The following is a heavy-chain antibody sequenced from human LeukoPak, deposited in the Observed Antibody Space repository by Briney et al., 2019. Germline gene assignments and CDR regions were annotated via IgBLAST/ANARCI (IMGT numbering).Heavy chain of an antibody. V-gene: IGHV3-7*01. D-gene: IGHD1-14*01. J-gene: IGHJ4*02. CDR1: GFLFSRYW. Sequence: GGSPRLSCEASGFLFSRYWMSWVRQAPGKGLEWVANIKEDGSEKYYVESMKGRFTISRDNVKNSLYLQINSLRAEDTAVYYCARDSFETDIDYWGQGTLVTVSS. CDR3: ARDSFETDIDY. CDR2: IKEDGSEK.